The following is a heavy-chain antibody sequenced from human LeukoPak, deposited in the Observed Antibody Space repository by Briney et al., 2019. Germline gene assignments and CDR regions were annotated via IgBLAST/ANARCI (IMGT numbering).Heavy chain of an antibody. J-gene: IGHJ4*02. CDR3: ARDGTSTDDY. CDR2: ISGNNDNP. V-gene: IGHV1-18*01. Sequence: GASVKVSCKASGYTFTNYGISWVRQAPGQGLEWMGWISGNNDNPNYGQKFQGRLTVTTDTSTSTAYMELRNLRFDDTAVYYCARDGTSTDDYWGQGTLVTVSS. D-gene: IGHD2-2*01. CDR1: GYTFTNYG.